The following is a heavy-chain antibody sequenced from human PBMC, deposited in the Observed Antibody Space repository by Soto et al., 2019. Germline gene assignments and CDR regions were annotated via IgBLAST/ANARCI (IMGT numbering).Heavy chain of an antibody. CDR2: ISANNGNT. CDR1: GYSFTNYG. D-gene: IGHD6-19*01. Sequence: QDQLVQSGVEVKKPGASVKVSCKASGYSFTNYGITWVRQAPGQGFEWMGWISANNGNTNYEQKFQARVTMPTNASTSTAYLELRSLRSDDTAVYYCARDRGVAPPVAGNTHYYYYMDVWGKGTTVTVSS. CDR3: ARDRGVAPPVAGNTHYYYYMDV. V-gene: IGHV1-18*01. J-gene: IGHJ6*03.